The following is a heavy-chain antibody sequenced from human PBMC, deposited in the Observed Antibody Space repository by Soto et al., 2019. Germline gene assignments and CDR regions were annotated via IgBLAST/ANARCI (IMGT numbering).Heavy chain of an antibody. J-gene: IGHJ6*02. D-gene: IGHD3-22*01. CDR1: GFTFTSSA. CDR3: ARDYDRRYYGMDV. CDR2: IVVGGGNT. V-gene: IGHV1-58*01. Sequence: ASVKVSCKASGFTFTSSAVQWVRQARGQRLEWIGWIVVGGGNTNYAQKFQERVTITRDMSTSTVYMELSSLRSEDTAVYYCARDYDRRYYGMDVWGQGTTVTVSS.